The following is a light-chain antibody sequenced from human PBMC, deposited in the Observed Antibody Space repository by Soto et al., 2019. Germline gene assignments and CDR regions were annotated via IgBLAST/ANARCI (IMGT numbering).Light chain of an antibody. Sequence: DIQLTQSPSFLSASVGDRFTITCRASQGISSFLAWYQQKPGKAPKLLIYAASTLQSGVPSRFSGSGSGTDFTFTISSLQPEDIATYFCHQYDNLSQTFGPGTTVDIK. CDR1: QGISSF. CDR3: HQYDNLSQT. J-gene: IGKJ3*01. V-gene: IGKV1-9*01. CDR2: AAS.